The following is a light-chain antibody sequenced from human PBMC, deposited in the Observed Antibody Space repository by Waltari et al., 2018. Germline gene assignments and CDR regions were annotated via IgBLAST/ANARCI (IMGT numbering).Light chain of an antibody. CDR2: EVS. Sequence: QSALTQPASVSGSPGQSITISCPGTSRDVGGYNYVSRYQQHPGKAPKLMIYEVSNRPSGVSNRFSGSKSGNTASLTFSGLQAEDEADYYCASYTSSDSWVFGGGTKLTVL. V-gene: IGLV2-14*01. CDR3: ASYTSSDSWV. CDR1: SRDVGGYNY. J-gene: IGLJ3*02.